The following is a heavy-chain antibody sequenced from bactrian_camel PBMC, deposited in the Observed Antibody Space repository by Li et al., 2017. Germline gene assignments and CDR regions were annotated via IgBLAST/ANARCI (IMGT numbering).Heavy chain of an antibody. V-gene: IGHV3S53*01. CDR1: GHSRGC. CDR3: AAGDPRSPVCDGSWPFNWDGYNY. Sequence: HVQLVESGGGSVQAGGSLRLSCAASGHSRGCMAWFRQSPGIEREGVAAVDGHNGPTYGDFVKGRFTISKDNAKNTLYLQMNSLKPNDTAIYYCAAGDPRSPVCDGSWPFNWDGYNYRGQGTQVTVS. D-gene: IGHD6*01. J-gene: IGHJ4*01. CDR2: VDGHNGP.